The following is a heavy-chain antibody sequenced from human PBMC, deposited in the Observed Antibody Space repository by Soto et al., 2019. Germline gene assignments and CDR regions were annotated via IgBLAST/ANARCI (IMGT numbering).Heavy chain of an antibody. CDR3: TRGPRPISTGTGAY. Sequence: PGGSLRLSCAASGFSFKMYWMHWVRQSPGKGLVWLSRIYNDGTYSDYAASVRGRFTLSRDNVNDTLYLQMNNLRAEDSGLYYCTRGPRPISTGTGAYWGQGTQVTVSS. CDR1: GFSFKMYW. CDR2: IYNDGTYS. V-gene: IGHV3-74*01. D-gene: IGHD3-10*01. J-gene: IGHJ4*02.